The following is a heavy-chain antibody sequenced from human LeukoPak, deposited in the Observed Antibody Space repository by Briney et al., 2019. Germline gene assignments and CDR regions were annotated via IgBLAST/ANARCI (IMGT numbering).Heavy chain of an antibody. J-gene: IGHJ4*02. CDR1: GGTFSSYA. D-gene: IGHD6-13*01. CDR2: IIPIFGIA. CDR3: ARRVGSSWDFDY. V-gene: IGHV1-69*13. Sequence: GASVKVSCKASGGTFSSYAISWVRQAPGQGLEWMGGIIPIFGIANYAQKFQGRVTITADESTSTAYMELSSLRSEDTAVYYCARRVGSSWDFDYWGQGTLVTVSS.